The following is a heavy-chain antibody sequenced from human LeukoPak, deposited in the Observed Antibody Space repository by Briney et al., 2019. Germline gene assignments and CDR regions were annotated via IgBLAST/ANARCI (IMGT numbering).Heavy chain of an antibody. CDR2: IYTSGST. CDR1: GGSISSYY. V-gene: IGHV4-4*07. Sequence: PSETLSLTCTVSGGSISSYYWSWIRQPAGKGLEWIGRIYTSGSTNYNPSLKSRVTMSVDTSKNQFSLKLSSVTAADTAVYYCAREEGNGGHYYMDVWGKGTTVTVSS. CDR3: AREEGNGGHYYMDV. J-gene: IGHJ6*03.